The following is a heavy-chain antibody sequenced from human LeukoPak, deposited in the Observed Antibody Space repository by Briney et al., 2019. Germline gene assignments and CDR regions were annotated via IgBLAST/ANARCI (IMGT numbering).Heavy chain of an antibody. CDR1: GGSISSYY. J-gene: IGHJ4*02. CDR2: IYYSEST. V-gene: IGHV4-59*08. D-gene: IGHD2-8*02. Sequence: PSETLSLTCTVSGGSISSYYWSWIRQPPGKGLEWIGYIYYSESTNYNPSLKSRVTISGDTSKNQLSLKLTSVTAADTAVYYRARLCSNYWYPCYWGQGTLVTVSS. CDR3: ARLCSNYWYPCY.